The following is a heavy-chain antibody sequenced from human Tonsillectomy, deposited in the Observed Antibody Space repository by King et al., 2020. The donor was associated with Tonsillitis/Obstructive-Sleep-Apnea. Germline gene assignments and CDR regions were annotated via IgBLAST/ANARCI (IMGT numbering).Heavy chain of an antibody. J-gene: IGHJ4*02. CDR2: ISYDGSNK. V-gene: IGHV3-30*18. CDR3: AKRGSVAGNIRSGGFDY. D-gene: IGHD6-19*01. CDR1: GFTFSSYG. Sequence: VQLVESGGGVVQPGRSLRLSCAASGFTFSSYGMHLVRQAPGKGLEWVAVISYDGSNKYYADSVKGRFTNSRDNSKNTLYLQMNSLRAEDTAVYYCAKRGSVAGNIRSGGFDYWGQGTLVTVSS.